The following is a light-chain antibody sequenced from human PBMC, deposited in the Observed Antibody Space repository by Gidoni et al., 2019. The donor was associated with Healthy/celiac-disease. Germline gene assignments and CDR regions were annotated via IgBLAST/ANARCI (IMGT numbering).Light chain of an antibody. CDR1: QCLLHSNGYNY. Sequence: TLITQSPLSLPVTPGEPPSISCRSSQCLLHSNGYNYLDWYLQKPGQSPQLLIYLGSNRASGVPERFSGSGSGTDFTLKISRVEAEEVGVYYCMQDLKNPCTFGHGTKVEIK. CDR3: MQDLKNPCT. V-gene: IGKV2-28*01. J-gene: IGKJ3*01. CDR2: LGS.